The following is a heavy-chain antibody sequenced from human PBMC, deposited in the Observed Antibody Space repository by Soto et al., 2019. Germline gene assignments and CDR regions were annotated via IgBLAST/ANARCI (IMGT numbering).Heavy chain of an antibody. CDR3: ARWDNGYDF. J-gene: IGHJ4*02. CDR2: IKQDGSER. CDR1: GFTISSYW. Sequence: EVQLVESGGTLVQPGESLRLSCAASGFTISSYWMRWVRQAPGKGLEWVANIKQDGSERYYMGSVNGRFTISRDNAKNSLYLQMSSWTVEDTAVYYCARWDNGYDFGGQGTLVTISS. D-gene: IGHD5-12*01. V-gene: IGHV3-7*01.